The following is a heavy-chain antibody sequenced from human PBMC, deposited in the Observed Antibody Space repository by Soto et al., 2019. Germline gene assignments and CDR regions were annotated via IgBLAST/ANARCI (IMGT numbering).Heavy chain of an antibody. CDR2: ISWNSGSI. CDR1: GFTFDAYA. Sequence: EVQLVESGGGLVQPGRSLRLSCAASGFTFDAYAMHWVRQAPGKGLEWVSGISWNSGSIGYADSVKGRFTISRDNAKNSLYLQMNSLRAEDTALYYCAKERGFGELFGAGYYSYGMVVWGQGTTVTVSS. J-gene: IGHJ6*02. CDR3: AKERGFGELFGAGYYSYGMVV. D-gene: IGHD3-10*01. V-gene: IGHV3-9*01.